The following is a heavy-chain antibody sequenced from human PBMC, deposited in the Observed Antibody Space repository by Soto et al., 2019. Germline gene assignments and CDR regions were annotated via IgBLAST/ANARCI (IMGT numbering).Heavy chain of an antibody. V-gene: IGHV3-74*01. CDR2: INGDGGTT. CDR1: GFTFSSYW. CDR3: TRGSRGYYYMDV. J-gene: IGHJ6*03. Sequence: EVQLVESGGDLVQPGGSLRLSCVASGFTFSSYWIHWVRQAPGKGLVWVSRINGDGGTTNYADSVKGRLTISRDNAKNTVYLRVNSLGAEDTAVYYCTRGSRGYYYMDVWGRGTPLTV.